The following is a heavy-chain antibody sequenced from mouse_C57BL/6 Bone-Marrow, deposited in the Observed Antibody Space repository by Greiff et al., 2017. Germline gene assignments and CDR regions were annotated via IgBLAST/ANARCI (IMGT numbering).Heavy chain of an antibody. Sequence: QVQLQQPGAELVKPGASVKLSCKASGYTFTSYWMHWVKQRPGQGLEWIGMIHPNSGSTNYNEKFKSKATLTVDKSSSTAYMQLSILTSEDSAVDYCARGGHYGISLYYYAMDYWGQGTSVTVSS. CDR2: IHPNSGST. V-gene: IGHV1-64*01. CDR1: GYTFTSYW. J-gene: IGHJ4*01. CDR3: ARGGHYGISLYYYAMDY. D-gene: IGHD1-1*01.